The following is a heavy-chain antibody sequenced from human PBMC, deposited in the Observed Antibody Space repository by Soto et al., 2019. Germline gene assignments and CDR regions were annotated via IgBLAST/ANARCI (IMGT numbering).Heavy chain of an antibody. V-gene: IGHV3-21*01. CDR2: ISSSGSFM. D-gene: IGHD1-7*01. CDR1: GFSFSSDS. J-gene: IGHJ4*02. Sequence: KTGGSLRLSCAASGFSFSSDSMGWVRQAPGKGLEWVSSISSSGSFMNYADSVKGRFTISRDNAKNSLYLQMSGLKDEDTAVYYCARDPPTGTTLDWADSWGQGTLVTVSS. CDR3: ARDPPTGTTLDWADS.